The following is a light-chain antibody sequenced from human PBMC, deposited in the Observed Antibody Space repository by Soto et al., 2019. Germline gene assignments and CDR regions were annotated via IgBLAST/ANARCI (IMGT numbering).Light chain of an antibody. J-gene: IGKJ1*01. CDR3: QQYNTYSRT. CDR1: QSISDW. Sequence: DIQMTQSPSTLSASVGDRVTITCRASQSISDWLAWYQQKPGKAPKLLIYKTSTLESGVPSRFSGSGSGTEFTLTISSIQADDFATYYCQQYNTYSRTFGQGTKVDIK. V-gene: IGKV1-5*03. CDR2: KTS.